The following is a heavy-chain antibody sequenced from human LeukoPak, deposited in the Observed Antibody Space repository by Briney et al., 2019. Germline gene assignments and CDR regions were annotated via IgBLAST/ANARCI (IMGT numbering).Heavy chain of an antibody. V-gene: IGHV3-21*01. J-gene: IGHJ4*02. CDR2: ISSSSSYI. CDR3: ARGVDTAMRFLWYFDY. CDR1: GFTFSSYA. Sequence: GGSLRLSCAASGFTFSSYAMSWVRQAPGKGLEWVSSISSSSSYIYYADSVKGRFTISRDNAKNSLYLQMNSLRAEDTAVYYCARGVDTAMRFLWYFDYWGQGTLVTVSS. D-gene: IGHD5-18*01.